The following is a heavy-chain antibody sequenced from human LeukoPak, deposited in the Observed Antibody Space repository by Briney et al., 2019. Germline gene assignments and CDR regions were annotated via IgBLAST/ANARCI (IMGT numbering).Heavy chain of an antibody. Sequence: GGSLRLSCAASGFTFSSYGMNWDSQAPGEGLEWVSYISSSASTIYYVDSVKGRFTISRDNAKNSLYLQMNSLRAEDTAVYYCARTPGVTTRGFDYWGQGTLVTVSS. V-gene: IGHV3-48*03. CDR3: ARTPGVTTRGFDY. CDR2: ISSSASTI. CDR1: GFTFSSYG. J-gene: IGHJ4*02. D-gene: IGHD1-14*01.